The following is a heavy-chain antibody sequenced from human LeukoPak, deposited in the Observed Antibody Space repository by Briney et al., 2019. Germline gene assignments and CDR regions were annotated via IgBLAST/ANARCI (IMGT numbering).Heavy chain of an antibody. Sequence: GGSLRLSCAASGFTVSSNYMSWGRHAPGEGLEWVSVIYSCGSTYYADSVKGRFTISRDNSKNTLYLQMNSLRAEETAVYYCVRVGYYDSSGYSHDAFDIWGQGTMVTVSS. V-gene: IGHV3-66*01. CDR1: GFTVSSNY. D-gene: IGHD3-22*01. CDR2: IYSCGST. J-gene: IGHJ3*02. CDR3: VRVGYYDSSGYSHDAFDI.